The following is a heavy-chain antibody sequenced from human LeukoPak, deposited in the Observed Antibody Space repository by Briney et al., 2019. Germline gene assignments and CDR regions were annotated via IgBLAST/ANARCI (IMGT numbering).Heavy chain of an antibody. CDR1: GRYW. V-gene: IGHV3-74*01. D-gene: IGHD2/OR15-2a*01. Sequence: GGSLRLSCAASGRYWLHWVRQAPGKGLVWVSHINSDGSCTSYSDYVKGRFANSKDNAKNTVYLQMNNRRAEDTAVYYCVSFYETDWGRGTLVTVSS. CDR2: INSDGSCT. J-gene: IGHJ4*02. CDR3: VSFYETD.